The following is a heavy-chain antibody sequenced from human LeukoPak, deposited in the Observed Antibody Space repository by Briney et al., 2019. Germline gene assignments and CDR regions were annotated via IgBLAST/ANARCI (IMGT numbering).Heavy chain of an antibody. CDR2: IKSKTDGGTT. V-gene: IGHV3-15*01. CDR1: GFTFSSYG. D-gene: IGHD5-12*01. J-gene: IGHJ4*02. Sequence: GGSLRLSCAASGFTFSSYGMHWVRQAPGKGLEWVGRIKSKTDGGTTDYAAPVKGRFTISRDDSKNTLYLQMNSLKTEDTAVYYCTTGGYDEYFDYWGQGTLVTVSS. CDR3: TTGGYDEYFDY.